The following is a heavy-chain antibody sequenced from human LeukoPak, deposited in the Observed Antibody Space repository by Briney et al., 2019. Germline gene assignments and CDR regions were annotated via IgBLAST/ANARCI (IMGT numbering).Heavy chain of an antibody. CDR1: GFTFSSYG. J-gene: IGHJ4*02. V-gene: IGHV3-66*01. CDR3: ARGGSRYFHN. CDR2: IYSGGST. D-gene: IGHD3-10*01. Sequence: GGSLRLSCAASGFTFSSYGMHWVRQAPGKGLEWVSVIYSGGSTYYADSVKGRFTISRDNSKNTLYLQMNGLRAEDTAVYYCARGGSRYFHNWGQGTLVTVST.